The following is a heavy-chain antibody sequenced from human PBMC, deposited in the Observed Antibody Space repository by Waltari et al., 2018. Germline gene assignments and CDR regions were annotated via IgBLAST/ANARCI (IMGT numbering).Heavy chain of an antibody. CDR2: IYYSGNT. Sequence: QVQLQESGPGLVKPSETLSLTCTVPCGPLSTYYWSWIRQPPGKGLEWIGNIYYSGNTNYNPSLRSRVTISIDTSKNQFSLKLTSVTTADTAVYYCARRRDYGDSDFDYWGQGTLVTVSS. V-gene: IGHV4-59*13. D-gene: IGHD4-17*01. CDR3: ARRRDYGDSDFDY. J-gene: IGHJ4*02. CDR1: CGPLSTYY.